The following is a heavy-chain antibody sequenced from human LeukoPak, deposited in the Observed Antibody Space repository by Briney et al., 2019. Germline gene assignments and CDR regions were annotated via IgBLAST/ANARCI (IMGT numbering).Heavy chain of an antibody. V-gene: IGHV3-23*01. CDR1: GFTFSSYG. CDR2: ISGSGGST. Sequence: PGGSLRLSCAASGFTFSSYGMSWVRQAPGKGLEWVSAISGSGGSTYYADSVKGRFTISRDNSKNTLYLQMNSLRAEDTAVYYCAKGHFDWLSDYYYMDVWGKGTTVTISS. D-gene: IGHD3-9*01. J-gene: IGHJ6*03. CDR3: AKGHFDWLSDYYYMDV.